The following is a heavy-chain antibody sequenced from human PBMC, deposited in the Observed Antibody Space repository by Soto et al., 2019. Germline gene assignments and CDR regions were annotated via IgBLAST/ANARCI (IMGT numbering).Heavy chain of an antibody. Sequence: GGSLRLSCTASGFTFGDYAMSWFRQAPGKGLEWVGFIRSKAYGGTTEYAASVKGRFTISRDDSKSIAYLQMNSLKTEDTAVYYCTILHVRLLSHDYWGQGILVTVSS. J-gene: IGHJ4*02. D-gene: IGHD2-21*02. CDR3: TILHVRLLSHDY. V-gene: IGHV3-49*03. CDR1: GFTFGDYA. CDR2: IRSKAYGGTT.